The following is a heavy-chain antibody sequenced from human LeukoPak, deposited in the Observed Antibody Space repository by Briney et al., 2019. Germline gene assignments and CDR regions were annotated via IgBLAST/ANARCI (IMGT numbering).Heavy chain of an antibody. CDR3: ARRRILGRYYFDY. CDR1: GGSISSYY. Sequence: SETLSLTCTVSGGSISSYYWSWIRQPPGKGLEWIGYIYYSGSTNYNPSLKSRVTISVDTSKNQFSLKLSSVTAADTAVYYCARRRILGRYYFDYWGQGTLVTVSS. V-gene: IGHV4-59*12. J-gene: IGHJ4*02. CDR2: IYYSGST.